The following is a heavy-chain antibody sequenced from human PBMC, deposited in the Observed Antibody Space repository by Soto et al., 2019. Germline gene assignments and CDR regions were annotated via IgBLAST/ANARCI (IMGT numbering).Heavy chain of an antibody. CDR2: TYYRSKWYN. J-gene: IGHJ6*04. CDR1: GDSVSSNSAA. V-gene: IGHV6-1*01. Sequence: SQTLSLTCAISGDSVSSNSAAWNWIRPSPSRGLEWLGRTYYRSKWYNDYAVSVKSRITINPDTSKNQFSLQLNSVTPEDTAVYYCARINGNGYCSGGSCYSPSGMDVWGKGTTVTVSS. CDR3: ARINGNGYCSGGSCYSPSGMDV. D-gene: IGHD2-15*01.